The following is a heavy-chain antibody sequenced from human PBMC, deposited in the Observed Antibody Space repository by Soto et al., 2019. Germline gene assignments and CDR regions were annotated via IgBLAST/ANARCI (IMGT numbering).Heavy chain of an antibody. Sequence: EVQLVESGGGLVQPGGSLRLSCVASGFTFSNYWMSWVRQAPGMGLEWLANIKQDGSERYYGDSVKGRLTISKDNAKNSLYLQLNSLGVEDTAVYYCARVSCRGGGCYSAFDIWGQGTMVTVSS. D-gene: IGHD2-21*02. CDR1: GFTFSNYW. V-gene: IGHV3-7*01. CDR3: ARVSCRGGGCYSAFDI. J-gene: IGHJ3*02. CDR2: IKQDGSER.